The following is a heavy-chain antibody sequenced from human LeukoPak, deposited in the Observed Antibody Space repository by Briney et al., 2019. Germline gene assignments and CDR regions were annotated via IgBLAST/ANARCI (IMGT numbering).Heavy chain of an antibody. CDR1: GFTFSSYS. D-gene: IGHD3-10*01. CDR2: ISSSSSTI. CDR3: ARGLGLWFGESKDAYFDY. V-gene: IGHV3-48*01. J-gene: IGHJ4*02. Sequence: GGSLRLSCAAPGFTFSSYSMNWVRQAPGKGLEWVSYISSSSSTIYYADSVKGRFTTSRDNAKNSLYLQMNSLRAEDTAVYYCARGLGLWFGESKDAYFDYWGQGTLVTVSS.